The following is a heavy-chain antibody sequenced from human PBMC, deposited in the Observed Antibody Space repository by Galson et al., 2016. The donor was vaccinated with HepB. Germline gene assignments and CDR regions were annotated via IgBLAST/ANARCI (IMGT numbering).Heavy chain of an antibody. J-gene: IGHJ4*02. CDR2: LSGNGGAT. V-gene: IGHV3-23*01. CDR1: GFMFSNHA. Sequence: SLRLSCAASGFMFSNHAMSWVRQAPGKGLEWVSTLSGNGGATSYADSVQGRFTISRDNSKNTLYLQMDSLRAEDTAVYYCAKGAPVTMFNPATLFDYWGQGIMVTVSS. D-gene: IGHD4-17*01. CDR3: AKGAPVTMFNPATLFDY.